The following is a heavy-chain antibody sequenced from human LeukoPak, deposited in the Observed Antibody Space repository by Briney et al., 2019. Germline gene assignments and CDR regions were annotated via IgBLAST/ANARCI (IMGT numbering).Heavy chain of an antibody. CDR2: IKQDGSEK. V-gene: IGHV3-7*01. D-gene: IGHD3-3*01. CDR3: AREFLTRITIFTYYYYMDV. Sequence: PGGSLRLSCAASGFTFSSYWMSWVRQAPGKGLEWVANIKQDGSEKYYVDSAKGRFTISRDNAKNSLYLQMNSLRAEDTAVYYCAREFLTRITIFTYYYYMDVWGKGTTVTVSS. J-gene: IGHJ6*03. CDR1: GFTFSSYW.